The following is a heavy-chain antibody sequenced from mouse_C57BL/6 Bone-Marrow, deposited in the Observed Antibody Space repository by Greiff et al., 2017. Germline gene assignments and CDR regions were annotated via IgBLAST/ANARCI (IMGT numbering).Heavy chain of an antibody. CDR1: GYTFTSYG. D-gene: IGHD1-1*01. V-gene: IGHV1-81*01. CDR3: ARLGPHYYGSSWYFDV. CDR2: IYPRSGNT. J-gene: IGHJ1*03. Sequence: VQLQQSGAELARPGASVQLSCKASGYTFTSYGISWVKQRTGQGLEWIGEIYPRSGNTYYNEKFKGKDTLTADKSSSTAYMELRSLTSEDSAVYFCARLGPHYYGSSWYFDVWSTGTTVTVSS.